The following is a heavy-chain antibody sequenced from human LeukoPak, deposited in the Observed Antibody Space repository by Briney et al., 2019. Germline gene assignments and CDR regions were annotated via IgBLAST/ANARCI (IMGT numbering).Heavy chain of an antibody. D-gene: IGHD2-2*01. CDR2: ISHSSNYK. CDR3: ARGLRSCNSASCHPTWFDP. V-gene: IGHV3-21*01. CDR1: DLTFSGYI. Sequence: GGSLRLSCEASDLTFSGYIMNWVRLAPGRGLEWASSISHSSNYKYYADSVKGRFTISRDNAMNSLYLQMNSLRAEDTAVYYCARGLRSCNSASCHPTWFDPWGQGALVTVSS. J-gene: IGHJ5*02.